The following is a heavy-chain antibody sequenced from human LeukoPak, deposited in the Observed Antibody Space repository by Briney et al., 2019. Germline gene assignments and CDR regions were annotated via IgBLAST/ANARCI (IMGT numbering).Heavy chain of an antibody. D-gene: IGHD3-10*01. Sequence: GGSLRLSCAASGFSFSIYAMDWVRQAPGKGLEWVSIIFGAGKNTTYYADSVKGRFTVSRDNSKNTLYLQMTNLRPEDTAKYYCAKRNTMIRGGPSFDYWGQGILVAVSP. CDR1: GFSFSIYA. CDR3: AKRNTMIRGGPSFDY. CDR2: IFGAGKNTT. J-gene: IGHJ4*02. V-gene: IGHV3-23*03.